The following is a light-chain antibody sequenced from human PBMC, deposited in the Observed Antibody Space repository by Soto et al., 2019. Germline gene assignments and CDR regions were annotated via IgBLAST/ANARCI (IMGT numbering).Light chain of an antibody. CDR1: SSDVGGYNY. CDR2: DVS. V-gene: IGLV2-14*01. Sequence: QSALTQPASVSGSPGQSITISCTGTSSDVGGYNYVSWYQQHPGKAPKLMIYDVSNRPSGVSNRFSGSKSGNTASLTISGLQAEDGADYYCSSYTSSSTLWVFGGGTNVTVL. J-gene: IGLJ3*02. CDR3: SSYTSSSTLWV.